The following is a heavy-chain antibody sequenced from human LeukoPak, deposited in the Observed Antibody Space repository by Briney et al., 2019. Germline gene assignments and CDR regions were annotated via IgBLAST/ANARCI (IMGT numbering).Heavy chain of an antibody. J-gene: IGHJ4*02. V-gene: IGHV4-30-4*01. CDR1: GGSISSGDYY. Sequence: PSQTLSLTCTVSGGSISSGDYYWSWIRQPPGKGLEWIGEIYHSGSTNYNPSLKSRVTISVDKSKNQFSLKLSSVTAADTAVYYCARKYGSGSYNPFDYWGQGTLVTVSS. D-gene: IGHD3-10*01. CDR2: IYHSGST. CDR3: ARKYGSGSYNPFDY.